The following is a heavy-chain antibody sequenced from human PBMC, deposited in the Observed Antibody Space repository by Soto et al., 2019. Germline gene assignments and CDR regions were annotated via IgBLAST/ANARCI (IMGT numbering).Heavy chain of an antibody. V-gene: IGHV4-31*02. Sequence: SETLSLTCTVSGGSLKSGGYYWSWIRQHPGRGLEWIGYIYYTGRTYYNPSLKSRVTISVDTSKNQFSLKLSSVTAADTAVYYCAREGAAPYYYYGMDVWGQGTTVTVSS. D-gene: IGHD6-6*01. CDR3: AREGAAPYYYYGMDV. J-gene: IGHJ6*02. CDR2: IYYTGRT. CDR1: GGSLKSGGYY.